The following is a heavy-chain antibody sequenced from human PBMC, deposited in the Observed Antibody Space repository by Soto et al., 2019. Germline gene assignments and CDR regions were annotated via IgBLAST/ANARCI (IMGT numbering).Heavy chain of an antibody. CDR1: GGSISSSNW. D-gene: IGHD3-16*01. V-gene: IGHV4-4*02. CDR3: ARRIYGDWYFDL. CDR2: VYHSGGT. J-gene: IGHJ2*01. Sequence: QVQLQESGPGLVKPSGTLSLTCAVSGGSISSSNWWSWVRQPPGKGLEWIGEVYHSGGTNYNPSLKSRVTISVDKSNNQFSLKLTSVTAADPAVYYCARRIYGDWYFDLWGRGNLVTVSS.